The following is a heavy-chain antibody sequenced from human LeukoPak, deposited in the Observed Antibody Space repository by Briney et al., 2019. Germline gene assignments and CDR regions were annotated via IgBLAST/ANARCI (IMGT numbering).Heavy chain of an antibody. V-gene: IGHV4-34*01. D-gene: IGHD3-10*01. CDR3: ARRGKYYYGSGSPDY. J-gene: IGHJ4*02. Sequence: PSETLSLTCAVYGGSFSGYYWSWIRQPPGKGLEWIGEINHSGSTNYNPSLKSRVTISVDTSKNQFSLKLSSVTAADTAVYYCARRGKYYYGSGSPDYWGQGTLVTVSS. CDR2: INHSGST. CDR1: GGSFSGYY.